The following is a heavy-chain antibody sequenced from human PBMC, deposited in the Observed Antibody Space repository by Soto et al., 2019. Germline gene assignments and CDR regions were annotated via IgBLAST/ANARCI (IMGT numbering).Heavy chain of an antibody. V-gene: IGHV1-2*02. D-gene: IGHD3-22*01. CDR2: INPNSGGT. CDR3: ARWRVYYYDSSSYYVN. CDR1: GYTFTGYY. Sequence: ASVKVSCNASGYTFTGYYMHLVRQAPGQGLEWMGWINPNSGGTNYEQKIQGRVTMTRDTSISTAYMELSRLRSDDTAVYYCARWRVYYYDSSSYYVNWGEGTMVTV. J-gene: IGHJ4*01.